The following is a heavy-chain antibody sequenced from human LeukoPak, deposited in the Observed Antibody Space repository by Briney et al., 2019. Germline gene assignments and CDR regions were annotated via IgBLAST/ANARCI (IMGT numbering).Heavy chain of an antibody. CDR1: GFTFSSYG. CDR3: AKDMRRWLQYYYFDY. CDR2: INWNGGST. J-gene: IGHJ4*02. Sequence: GGSLRLSCAASGFTFSSYGMSWVRQAPGKGLEWVSGINWNGGSTGYADSVKGRFTISRDNAKNSLYLQMNSLRAEDTALYYCAKDMRRWLQYYYFDYWGQGTLVTVSS. D-gene: IGHD5-24*01. V-gene: IGHV3-20*04.